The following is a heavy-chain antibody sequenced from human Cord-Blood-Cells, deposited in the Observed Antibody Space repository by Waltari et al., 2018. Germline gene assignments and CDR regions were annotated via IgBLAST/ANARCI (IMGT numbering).Heavy chain of an antibody. D-gene: IGHD1-26*01. V-gene: IGHV1-46*01. Sequence: QVQLVQSGAEVKKPGASVKVSCKASGYTFTSYYMHWVRQAPGQGLEWMGIINPSGGSTSYAQKFQGRVTMTRDTSTSTVYMELSSLRSEDTAVYYCARDHSEGYSGSYFDYWGQGTLVTVSS. CDR1: GYTFTSYY. CDR2: INPSGGST. J-gene: IGHJ4*02. CDR3: ARDHSEGYSGSYFDY.